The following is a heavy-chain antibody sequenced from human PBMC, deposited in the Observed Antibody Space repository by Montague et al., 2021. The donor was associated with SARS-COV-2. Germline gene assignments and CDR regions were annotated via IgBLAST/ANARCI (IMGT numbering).Heavy chain of an antibody. Sequence: TLSLTCTVSGGSISSGGYYWSWIRQHPGKGLEWIGYIYYSGSAYYNPSLKSRVTISVDTSKSQFSLKLSSVTAADTAVYYCASDEGSSGHDYWGQGTLVTVSS. D-gene: IGHD3-22*01. J-gene: IGHJ4*02. CDR2: IYYSGSA. CDR1: GGSISSGGYY. V-gene: IGHV4-31*03. CDR3: ASDEGSSGHDY.